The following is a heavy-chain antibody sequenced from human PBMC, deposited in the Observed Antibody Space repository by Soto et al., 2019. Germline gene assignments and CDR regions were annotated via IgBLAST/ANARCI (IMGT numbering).Heavy chain of an antibody. J-gene: IGHJ6*03. CDR1: GYTFTSYY. V-gene: IGHV1-46*01. Sequence: ASVKVSCKASGYTFTSYYMHWVRQAPGQGLEWMGIINPSGGSTSYAQKFQGRVAMTRDTSTSTVYMELSSLRSEDTAVYYCALTVHYYYMDVWGKGTTVTVSS. CDR2: INPSGGST. CDR3: ALTVHYYYMDV.